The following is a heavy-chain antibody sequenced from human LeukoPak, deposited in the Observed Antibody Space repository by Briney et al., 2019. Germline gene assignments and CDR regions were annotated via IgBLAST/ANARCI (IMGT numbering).Heavy chain of an antibody. D-gene: IGHD4-17*01. CDR1: GFTVSSNY. V-gene: IGHV3-53*01. Sequence: GGSLRLSCAASGFTVSSNYMTWVRQAPGKGLEWVSIIYSGGTTYYADSVKGRFTISRDNSKNTLYLQVNSLRAEDTAVYYCARGTVTTGFDCWGQGTLVAVSS. CDR3: ARGTVTTGFDC. CDR2: IYSGGTT. J-gene: IGHJ4*02.